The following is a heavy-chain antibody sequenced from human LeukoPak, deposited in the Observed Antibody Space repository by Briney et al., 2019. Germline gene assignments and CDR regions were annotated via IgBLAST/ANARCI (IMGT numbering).Heavy chain of an antibody. CDR3: ARGYGDYDGWFDP. J-gene: IGHJ5*02. CDR2: VRNDGSDT. D-gene: IGHD4-17*01. Sequence: GTSLRLSCATSGLTFTSHGFHWLRQVVGKGLEWVAFVRNDGSDTYHANSVKGRFSISRDNSKNTLYLQMNSLRAEDTAVYYCARGYGDYDGWFDPWGQGTLVTVSS. CDR1: GLTFTSHG. V-gene: IGHV3-33*01.